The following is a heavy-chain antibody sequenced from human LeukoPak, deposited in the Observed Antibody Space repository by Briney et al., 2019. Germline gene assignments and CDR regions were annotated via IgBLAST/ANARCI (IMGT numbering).Heavy chain of an antibody. CDR2: INPNSGVT. V-gene: IGHV1-2*02. CDR3: ARGTYYYDNSGKW. J-gene: IGHJ4*02. D-gene: IGHD3-22*01. CDR1: GYTFTGYY. Sequence: ASVKVSCKASGYTFTGYYMHWVRQAPGQGLEWMGWINPNSGVTKYAQKFQGRVTMTRDTSISTAYMELTRLRSDDTAVYYCARGTYYYDNSGKWWGQGTLVTVSS.